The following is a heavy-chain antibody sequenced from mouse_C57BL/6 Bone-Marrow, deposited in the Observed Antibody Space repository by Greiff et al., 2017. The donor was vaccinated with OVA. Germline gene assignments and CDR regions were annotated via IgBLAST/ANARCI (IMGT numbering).Heavy chain of an antibody. V-gene: IGHV1-59*01. D-gene: IGHD1-1*01. CDR1: GYTFTSYW. Sequence: QVHVKQPGAELVRPGTSVKLSCKASGYTFTSYWMHWVKQRPGQGLEWIGVIDPSDSYTNYNQKFKGKATLTVDTSSSTAYMQLSSLTSEDSAVYYCARVYGSSPWFAYWGQGTLVTVSA. CDR3: ARVYGSSPWFAY. J-gene: IGHJ3*01. CDR2: IDPSDSYT.